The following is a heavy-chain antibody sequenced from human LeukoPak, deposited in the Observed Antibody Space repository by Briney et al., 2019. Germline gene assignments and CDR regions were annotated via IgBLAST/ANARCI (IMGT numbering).Heavy chain of an antibody. V-gene: IGHV4-34*01. J-gene: IGHJ3*02. D-gene: IGHD3-9*01. CDR1: GGSFSGYY. CDR3: ARETYYDILTGYRPGAFDI. CDR2: INHSGST. Sequence: SETLSLTCAGYGGSFSGYYWSWIRQPPGKGLEWIGEINHSGSTNYNPSLKSRVTISVDTSKNQFSLKLSSVTAADTAVYYCARETYYDILTGYRPGAFDIWGQGTMVTVSS.